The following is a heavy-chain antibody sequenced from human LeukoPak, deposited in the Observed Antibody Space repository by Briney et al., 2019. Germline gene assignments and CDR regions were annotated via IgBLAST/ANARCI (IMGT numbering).Heavy chain of an antibody. D-gene: IGHD3-22*01. CDR1: GGSISISSYY. CDR2: IYYSGST. Sequence: SETLSLTCSVSGGSISISSYYWGWIRQPPGKGLEWLGSIYYSGSTYYNPSLKSRVTISVDTSKNQFSLKLSSVTAADTAVYYRARKGSGGDYYDSSGYLLIDYWGQGTLVTVSS. V-gene: IGHV4-39*07. J-gene: IGHJ4*02. CDR3: ARKGSGGDYYDSSGYLLIDY.